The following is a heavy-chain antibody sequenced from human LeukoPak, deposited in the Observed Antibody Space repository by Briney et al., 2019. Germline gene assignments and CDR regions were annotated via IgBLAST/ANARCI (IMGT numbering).Heavy chain of an antibody. CDR2: LYSGSDT. D-gene: IGHD3-10*01. Sequence: GGSLRLSCAASGFTVASKYMNWVRQAPGKGLEWVSILYSGSDTYYSGSVMGRFTISRDNSRNTLFLQMDSLRVEDTAVYYCARVGDHYHWNFDLWGRGTLVTVSS. CDR1: GFTVASKY. J-gene: IGHJ2*01. V-gene: IGHV3-53*01. CDR3: ARVGDHYHWNFDL.